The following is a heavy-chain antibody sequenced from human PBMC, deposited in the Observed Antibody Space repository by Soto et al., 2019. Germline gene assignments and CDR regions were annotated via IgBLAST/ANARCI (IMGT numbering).Heavy chain of an antibody. CDR3: ARVPTP. CDR2: TYHRGST. CDR1: GGSISSGGYS. J-gene: IGHJ5*02. Sequence: QLQLQESGSGLVKPSQTLSLTCAVSGGSISSGGYSWSWIRQPPGKGLEWIGYTYHRGSTYYKPPLKSRATISVDRSTNQFSLKLSSMTAADTAVYYCARVPTPWGQGTLVTVSS. V-gene: IGHV4-30-2*01.